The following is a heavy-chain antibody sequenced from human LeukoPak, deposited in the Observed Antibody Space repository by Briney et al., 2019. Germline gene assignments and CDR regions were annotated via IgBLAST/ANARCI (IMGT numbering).Heavy chain of an antibody. J-gene: IGHJ4*02. D-gene: IGHD3-22*01. CDR3: ARAYDSSGYNDYYFDY. CDR2: IYHSGST. CDR1: GYSISSDYY. V-gene: IGHV4-38-2*02. Sequence: PSETLSLTCTVSGYSISSDYYWGWIRQPPGKGLEWIGNIYHSGSTYYNPSLKSRVTISVDMSKNQFSLKLTSVTAADTAVYYCARAYDSSGYNDYYFDYWGQGTLVTVSS.